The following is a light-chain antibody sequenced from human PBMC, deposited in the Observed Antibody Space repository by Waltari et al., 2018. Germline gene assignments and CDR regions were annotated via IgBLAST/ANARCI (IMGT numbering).Light chain of an antibody. CDR2: AAS. Sequence: DIQMTQPPTSLSASVGDRVTITCRASQSISSYLNCYQQKPGKAPKVLIYAASSLQSGVPSRFSGSGSGTDFTLTISSLQPEDFATYYCQQSYSIPRTFGPGTKVDIK. CDR3: QQSYSIPRT. CDR1: QSISSY. V-gene: IGKV1-39*01. J-gene: IGKJ3*01.